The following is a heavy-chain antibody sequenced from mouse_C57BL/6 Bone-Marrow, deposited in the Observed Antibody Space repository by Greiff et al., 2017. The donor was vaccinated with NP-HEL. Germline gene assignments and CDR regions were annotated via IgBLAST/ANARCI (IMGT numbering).Heavy chain of an antibody. D-gene: IGHD1-1*01. CDR2: ISYSGST. J-gene: IGHJ1*03. Sequence: VHVKQSGPGLAKPSQTLSLTCSVTGYSITSDYWNWIRKFPGNKLEYMGYISYSGSTYYNPSLKSRISITRDTSKNQYYLQLNSVTTEDTATYYCAREKSVLLLRSYWYFDVWGTGTTVTVSS. V-gene: IGHV3-8*01. CDR3: AREKSVLLLRSYWYFDV. CDR1: GYSITSDY.